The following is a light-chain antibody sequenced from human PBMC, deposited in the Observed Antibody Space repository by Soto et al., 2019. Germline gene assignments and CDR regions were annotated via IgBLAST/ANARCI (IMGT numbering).Light chain of an antibody. Sequence: IHMTQSPSSLSASVGDRITVTCRASQRITTYVNWYQLKPGEAPKLLISTSGTLQRGVPSRFSGSRCGTDFTPTITGLQPADFATYFWQQTYSTPYTFGQGTKLEIK. J-gene: IGKJ2*01. CDR3: QQTYSTPYT. CDR1: QRITTY. V-gene: IGKV1-39*01. CDR2: TSG.